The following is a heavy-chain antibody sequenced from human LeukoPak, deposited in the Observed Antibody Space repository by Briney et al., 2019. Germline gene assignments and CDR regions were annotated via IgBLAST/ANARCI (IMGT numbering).Heavy chain of an antibody. Sequence: SETLSLTCTVSGGSISSYYWSWIRQPPGKGLEWIGYIYYRRSTNYNPSLKSRVTISVDTSKNQFSLKLSSVTAADTAVYYCARVEVRYDFWSGLGYYYMDVWGKGTTVTVSS. CDR3: ARVEVRYDFWSGLGYYYMDV. CDR1: GGSISSYY. V-gene: IGHV4-59*01. J-gene: IGHJ6*03. D-gene: IGHD3-3*01. CDR2: IYYRRST.